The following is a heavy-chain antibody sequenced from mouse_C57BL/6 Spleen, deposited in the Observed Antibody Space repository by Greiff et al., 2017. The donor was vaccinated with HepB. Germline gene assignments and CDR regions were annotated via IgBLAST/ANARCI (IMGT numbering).Heavy chain of an antibody. CDR1: GYAFTNYL. D-gene: IGHD1-1*01. J-gene: IGHJ4*01. CDR2: INPGSGGT. Sequence: QVQLQQSGAELVRPGTSVKVSCKASGYAFTNYLIEWVKQRPGQGLEWIGVINPGSGGTNYNEKFKGKATLTADKSSSTAYMQLSSLTSEDSAVYVCARGGSRSFYAMDYWGQGTSVTVSS. V-gene: IGHV1-54*01. CDR3: ARGGSRSFYAMDY.